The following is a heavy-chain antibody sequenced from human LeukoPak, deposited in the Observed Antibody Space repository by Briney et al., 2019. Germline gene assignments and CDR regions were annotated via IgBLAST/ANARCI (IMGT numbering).Heavy chain of an antibody. CDR3: ARRRRTRLRYFDWLPSYFDY. D-gene: IGHD3-9*01. CDR2: INHSGST. CDR1: GGSISSYY. J-gene: IGHJ4*02. V-gene: IGHV4-34*01. Sequence: SETLSLTCSVSGGSISSYYWSWIRQPPGKGLEWIGEINHSGSTNYNPSLKSRVTISVDTSKNQFSLKLSSVTAADTAVYYCARRRRTRLRYFDWLPSYFDYWGQGTLVTVSS.